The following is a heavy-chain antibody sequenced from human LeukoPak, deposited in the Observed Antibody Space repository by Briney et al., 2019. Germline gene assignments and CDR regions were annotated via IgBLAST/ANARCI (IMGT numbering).Heavy chain of an antibody. D-gene: IGHD1-1*01. J-gene: IGHJ3*02. CDR1: GFTFDDYD. V-gene: IGHV3-7*01. CDR2: IKQDGSEK. Sequence: GGSLRLSCAASGFTFDDYDMSWVRQAPGKGLEWVANIKQDGSEKYYVDSVKGRFTISRDNAKNSLYLQMNSLRAEDTAVYYCARIGNDLPDAFDIWGQGTMVTVSS. CDR3: ARIGNDLPDAFDI.